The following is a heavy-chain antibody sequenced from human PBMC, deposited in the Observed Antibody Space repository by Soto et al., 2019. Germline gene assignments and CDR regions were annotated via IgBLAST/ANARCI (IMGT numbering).Heavy chain of an antibody. CDR1: GGSISSYY. CDR2: AYFTGST. D-gene: IGHD2-21*01. V-gene: IGHV4-59*01. J-gene: IGHJ6*02. Sequence: GPGPFLPSETLSLTCTVSGGSISSYYWSWIRQPPGKGLEWIGYAYFTGSTNYNPSLESRVTMSVDTSKNQFSLKLNSVTAADTAVYYCARSEMAIYRFYYGMDVWGQGTTVTVSS. CDR3: ARSEMAIYRFYYGMDV.